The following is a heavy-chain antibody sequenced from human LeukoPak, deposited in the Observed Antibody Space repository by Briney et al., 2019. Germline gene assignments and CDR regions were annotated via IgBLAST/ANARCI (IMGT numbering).Heavy chain of an antibody. CDR2: VYPDGNT. CDR1: GLTVSSNY. Sequence: GGSLRLSCVASGLTVSSNYMSWVRQVPGRGLEWVSVVYPDGNTYYADSAKGRFAISTDNSKNTLFLQMDSLGAEDTAVYYCARLLTTAIRWAWYFDLWGRGTLVTVSS. D-gene: IGHD4-17*01. V-gene: IGHV3-66*04. J-gene: IGHJ2*01. CDR3: ARLLTTAIRWAWYFDL.